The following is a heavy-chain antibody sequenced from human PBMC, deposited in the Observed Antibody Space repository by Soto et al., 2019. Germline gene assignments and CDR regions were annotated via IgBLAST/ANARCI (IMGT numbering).Heavy chain of an antibody. CDR3: ASPGQVYYDSSGYYC. V-gene: IGHV1-69*01. J-gene: IGHJ4*02. D-gene: IGHD3-22*01. Sequence: QVQLVQSGAEVKKPGSSVKVSCKASGGSFSSSAISWVRQAPGQGLQWMGGILPVFGTANYAQKFEGRVTINADESTSTVYMELRSLRSEDTAVYYCASPGQVYYDSSGYYCWGQGTLVTVSS. CDR2: ILPVFGTA. CDR1: GGSFSSSA.